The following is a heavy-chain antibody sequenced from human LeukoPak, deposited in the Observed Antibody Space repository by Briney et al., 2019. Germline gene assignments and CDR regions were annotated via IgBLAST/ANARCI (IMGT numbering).Heavy chain of an antibody. CDR1: GFTFSSYA. CDR3: AREYQLLWGVAGWFDP. J-gene: IGHJ5*02. D-gene: IGHD2-2*01. V-gene: IGHV3-7*01. Sequence: PGGSLRLSCAASGFTFSSYAMSWVRQAPGKGLEWVANIKQDGSEKYYVDSVKGRFTISRDNAKNSLYLQMNSLRAEDTAVYYCAREYQLLWGVAGWFDPWGQGTLVTVSS. CDR2: IKQDGSEK.